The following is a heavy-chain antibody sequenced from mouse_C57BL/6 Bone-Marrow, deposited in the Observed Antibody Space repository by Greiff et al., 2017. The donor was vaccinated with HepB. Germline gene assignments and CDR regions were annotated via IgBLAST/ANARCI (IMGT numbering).Heavy chain of an antibody. CDR3: ARVDWYFDV. CDR1: GFTFSDYY. V-gene: IGHV5-16*01. CDR2: INYDGTST. Sequence: EVKLVESEGGLVQPGSSMKLSCTASGFTFSDYYMAWVRQVPEKGLEWVANINYDGTSTYYLDSLKSRFLISRDNAKNILYLQMSSLKSEDTATYYCARVDWYFDVWGTGTTVTVSS. J-gene: IGHJ1*03.